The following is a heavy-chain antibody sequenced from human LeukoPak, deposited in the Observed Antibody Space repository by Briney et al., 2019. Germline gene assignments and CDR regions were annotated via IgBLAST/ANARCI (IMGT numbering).Heavy chain of an antibody. Sequence: SVKVSCKASGGTFSSYAISWVRQAPGQGPEWMGGIIPIFGTANYAQKFQGRVTITADESTSTAYMELSSLRSEDTAVYYCARGRYCSSTSCYFGVLFDYWGQGTLVTVSS. D-gene: IGHD2-2*01. V-gene: IGHV1-69*13. CDR1: GGTFSSYA. CDR2: IIPIFGTA. CDR3: ARGRYCSSTSCYFGVLFDY. J-gene: IGHJ4*02.